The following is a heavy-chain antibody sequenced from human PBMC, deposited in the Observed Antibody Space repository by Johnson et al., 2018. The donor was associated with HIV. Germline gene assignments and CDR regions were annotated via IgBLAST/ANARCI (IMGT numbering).Heavy chain of an antibody. V-gene: IGHV3-66*04. Sequence: VQLVESGGGVVQPGRSLRLSCAASGFTVSSNYMSWVRQAPGKGLEWVSVIYSGGSTYYADSVKGRFTISRDNSKNTLYLQMNSLRAEDTAVYYCARLSVAGDAFDIWGQGTMVTVSS. D-gene: IGHD6-19*01. CDR3: ARLSVAGDAFDI. CDR2: IYSGGST. CDR1: GFTVSSNY. J-gene: IGHJ3*02.